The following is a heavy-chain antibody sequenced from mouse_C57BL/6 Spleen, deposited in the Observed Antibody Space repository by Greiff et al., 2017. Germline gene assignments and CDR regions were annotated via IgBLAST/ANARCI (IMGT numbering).Heavy chain of an antibody. CDR1: GYAFSSSW. J-gene: IGHJ2*01. V-gene: IGHV1-82*01. D-gene: IGHD1-1*01. Sequence: VKVVESGPELVKPGASVKISCKASGYAFSSSWMNWVKQRPGKGLEWIGRIYPGDGDTNYNGKFKGKATLTADKSSSTAYMQLSSLTSEDSAVYFCARGTTVVAFDYWGQGTTLTVSS. CDR3: ARGTTVVAFDY. CDR2: IYPGDGDT.